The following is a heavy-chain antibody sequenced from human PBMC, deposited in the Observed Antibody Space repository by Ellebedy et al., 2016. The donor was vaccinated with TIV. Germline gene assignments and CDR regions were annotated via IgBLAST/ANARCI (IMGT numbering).Heavy chain of an antibody. V-gene: IGHV3-7*03. D-gene: IGHD5-12*01. CDR2: IKQDGSEK. Sequence: LSLTCAASGFTFSHYWMKWVRQAPGKGLEWVANIKQDGSEKYYVDSVKGRFTISRDNAKNSLFLQMNSLRVEDTAVYFCARGGYGRPFDCWGQGTLVTVSS. J-gene: IGHJ4*02. CDR1: GFTFSHYW. CDR3: ARGGYGRPFDC.